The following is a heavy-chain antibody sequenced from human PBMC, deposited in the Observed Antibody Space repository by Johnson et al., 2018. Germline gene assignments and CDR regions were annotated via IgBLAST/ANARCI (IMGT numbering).Heavy chain of an antibody. V-gene: IGHV1-69*01. CDR3: ARDDRPYYYDSSGYLYGMDV. Sequence: QVQLVQAGAEVKKPGSSVKVSCKASGGTFSSYAISWVRQAPGQGLEWMGGIIPIFGKANYAQKLQGRVTITADESTRTAYMARGSLRCEDTAVYYSARDDRPYYYDSSGYLYGMDVWGQGTTVTVSS. D-gene: IGHD3-22*01. CDR2: IIPIFGKA. J-gene: IGHJ6*02. CDR1: GGTFSSYA.